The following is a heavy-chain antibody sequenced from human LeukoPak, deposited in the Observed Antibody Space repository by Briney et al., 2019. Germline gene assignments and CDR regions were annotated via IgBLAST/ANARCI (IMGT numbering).Heavy chain of an antibody. D-gene: IGHD5-24*01. CDR1: GFTFSSYA. V-gene: IGHV3-66*01. Sequence: GGSLRLSCAASGFTFSSYAMHWVRQAPGKGLEWLAVIYSGGSTYYADSVKGRFTISKDNSKNTLYLQMNSLRAEDTAVYYCASEQSWRPRGFDIWGQGTMVTVSS. J-gene: IGHJ3*02. CDR3: ASEQSWRPRGFDI. CDR2: IYSGGST.